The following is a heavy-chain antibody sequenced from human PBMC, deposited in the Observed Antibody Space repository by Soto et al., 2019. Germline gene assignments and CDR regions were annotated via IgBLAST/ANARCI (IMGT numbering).Heavy chain of an antibody. CDR3: ARVAILVGVATYGVDV. J-gene: IGHJ6*02. D-gene: IGHD3-3*01. Sequence: QVQLVESGGGVVQPGRSLRLSCAASGFTFSSYAMHWVRQAPGKGLEWVAVISSDGSNKFYADSVKGRFTISRDTSKNTLYLQMIGLRAEDTAVYYCARVAILVGVATYGVDVWGQGTTVTFS. CDR1: GFTFSSYA. CDR2: ISSDGSNK. V-gene: IGHV3-30-3*01.